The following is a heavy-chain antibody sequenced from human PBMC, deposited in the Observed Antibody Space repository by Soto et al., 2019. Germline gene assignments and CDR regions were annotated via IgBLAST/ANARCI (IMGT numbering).Heavy chain of an antibody. Sequence: ASVKVSCKASGYTFTSYAMHWVRQAPGQRLEWMGWIDAGNGNTKYSQKFQGRVTITRDTSASTAYMELSSLRSEDTAVYYCARVGVLRFLEWLGYWGQGTLVTVSS. CDR3: ARVGVLRFLEWLGY. J-gene: IGHJ4*02. D-gene: IGHD3-3*01. CDR2: IDAGNGNT. CDR1: GYTFTSYA. V-gene: IGHV1-3*01.